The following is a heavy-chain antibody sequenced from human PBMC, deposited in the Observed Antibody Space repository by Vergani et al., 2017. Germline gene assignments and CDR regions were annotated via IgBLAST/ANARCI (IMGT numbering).Heavy chain of an antibody. Sequence: QVQLQESGPGLVKPSQTLSLTCTVSGCSISSGSYYWSWIRQPAGKGLEWIGRIYTSGSTNYNPSLKSRVTISVDTSKNQFSLKLSSVTAADTAVYYCARIRSYCTNGVCYKGSFDYWGQGTLVTVSS. CDR2: IYTSGST. CDR3: ARIRSYCTNGVCYKGSFDY. D-gene: IGHD2-8*01. CDR1: GCSISSGSYY. J-gene: IGHJ4*02. V-gene: IGHV4-61*02.